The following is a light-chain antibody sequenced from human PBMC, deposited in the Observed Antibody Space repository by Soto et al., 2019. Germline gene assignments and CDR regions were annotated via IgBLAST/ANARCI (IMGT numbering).Light chain of an antibody. CDR3: QQYNNWHTWT. CDR2: GTS. CDR1: QSVSRN. Sequence: EILMTQSPATLSVSPGERATLSCRASQSVSRNLAWYQPKPGQAPRLLIYGTSTRATGIPARFSGSGSGTEFNLTISSLQSEDFAVHYCQQYNNWHTWTFGQGTKVDI. J-gene: IGKJ1*01. V-gene: IGKV3-15*01.